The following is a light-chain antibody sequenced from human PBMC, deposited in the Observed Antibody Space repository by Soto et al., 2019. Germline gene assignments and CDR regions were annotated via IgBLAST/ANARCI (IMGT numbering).Light chain of an antibody. CDR1: QSISSY. CDR2: GAS. V-gene: IGKV1-39*01. CDR3: QQTSSTPRT. J-gene: IGKJ1*01. Sequence: DIQMTQSPSSLSASVGDRVTITCRASQSISSYLNWHQQKPGKAPKLLIYGASNLQSGVPSRFSGSGSGTDFILTISSLQPEDFATYYCQQTSSTPRTFGQGTKVEIK.